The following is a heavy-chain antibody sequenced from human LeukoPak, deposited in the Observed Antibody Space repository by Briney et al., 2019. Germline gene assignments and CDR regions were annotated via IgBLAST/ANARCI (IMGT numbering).Heavy chain of an antibody. CDR1: GFTFSDYY. CDR3: ARPRADHSSSWYYFDY. V-gene: IGHV3-11*06. J-gene: IGHJ4*02. Sequence: PGGALRLSCVASGFTFSDYYMSWIRQAPGKGLEWVSYISSSSSYTNYADSVKGRFTISRDNAKNSLYLQVNSLRAEDTAVYYCARPRADHSSSWYYFDYWGQGTLVTVTS. CDR2: ISSSSSYT. D-gene: IGHD6-13*01.